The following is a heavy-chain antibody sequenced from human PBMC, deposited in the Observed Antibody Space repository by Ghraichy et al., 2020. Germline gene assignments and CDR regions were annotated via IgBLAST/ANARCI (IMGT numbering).Heavy chain of an antibody. J-gene: IGHJ5*02. Sequence: SETLSLTCIVSGGSVSNNYWSWIRQPPGKGLEWLGYIHYNGGTKYNPSLKNRLAISLDTSKNQFSLKLTSVTAADTAVYYCARQRGEDSPMVIPWFDPWGTGTLVTVSS. V-gene: IGHV4-59*08. CDR2: IHYNGGT. CDR1: GGSVSNNY. D-gene: IGHD5-18*01. CDR3: ARQRGEDSPMVIPWFDP.